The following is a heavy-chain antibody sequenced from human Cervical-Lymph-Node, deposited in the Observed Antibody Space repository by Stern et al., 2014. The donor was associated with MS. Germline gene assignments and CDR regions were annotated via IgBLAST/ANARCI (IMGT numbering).Heavy chain of an antibody. V-gene: IGHV1-8*01. Sequence: QVQLLQPGAEVKKPGASVKVSCKASGYTFTSYDINWVRQATGQGLEWRGWMNPNSGNTGYAQKFQGRVTMTRNTSISTSYMELSSLRSEDTAVYYCARVLHRGYDPLVLDYWGQGTLVTVSS. D-gene: IGHD5-12*01. J-gene: IGHJ4*02. CDR2: MNPNSGNT. CDR3: ARVLHRGYDPLVLDY. CDR1: GYTFTSYD.